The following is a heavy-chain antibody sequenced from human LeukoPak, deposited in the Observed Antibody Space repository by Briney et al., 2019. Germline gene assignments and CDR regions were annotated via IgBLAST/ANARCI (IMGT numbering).Heavy chain of an antibody. CDR2: IKSKTDGGTT. CDR3: TTRSFTIFGVTYYYYMDV. V-gene: IGHV3-15*01. Sequence: PGGSLRLSCAASGFTFSNAWMSWVRQAPGKGLEWVGRIKSKTDGGTTDYAAPVKGRFTISRDDSKNTLYLQMNSLKTEDTAVYHCTTRSFTIFGVTYYYYMDVWGKGTTVTVSS. D-gene: IGHD3-3*01. CDR1: GFTFSNAW. J-gene: IGHJ6*03.